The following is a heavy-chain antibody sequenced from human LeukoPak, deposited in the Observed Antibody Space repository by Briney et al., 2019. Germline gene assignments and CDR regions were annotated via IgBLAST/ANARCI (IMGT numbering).Heavy chain of an antibody. J-gene: IGHJ4*02. V-gene: IGHV1-69*13. D-gene: IGHD4-17*01. CDR3: ARQHFLYGDYQFFDY. Sequence: ASVKVSCKASGGTFSTYSITWVRQAPGQGLEWMGGIIPNFGTPNYAQKFQGRVTITADGSTSTVYMELSSLGSEDTAVYYCARQHFLYGDYQFFDYWGQGTLVTVSS. CDR1: GGTFSTYS. CDR2: IIPNFGTP.